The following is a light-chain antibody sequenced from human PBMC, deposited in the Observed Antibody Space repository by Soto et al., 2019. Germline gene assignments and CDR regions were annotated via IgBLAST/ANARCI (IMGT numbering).Light chain of an antibody. J-gene: IGLJ3*02. CDR3: SSYGASSTL. V-gene: IGLV2-14*03. CDR1: CSDIGSYNY. CDR2: DVS. Sequence: QSALTQPASLSGSPGQSITISCTGTCSDIGSYNYVSWYQQHPGKAPKLMIFDVSYRPSGISDRFSGSKSGNTASLTISGLQPDDEADYYCSSYGASSTLFGGGTKLTVL.